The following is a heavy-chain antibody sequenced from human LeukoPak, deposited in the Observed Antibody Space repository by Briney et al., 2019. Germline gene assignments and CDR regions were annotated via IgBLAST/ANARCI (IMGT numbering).Heavy chain of an antibody. CDR1: GYTFTSSG. V-gene: IGHV1-18*01. CDR2: ISANNGNT. CDR3: ARDLGFCSRTSCFRNWFDP. Sequence: GASVQVSCKVSGYTFTSSGISWVRQAPGQGLEWMGWISANNGNTNYAQKFQGRVTMTTDTSTSTVYMELRRLGSDDTAVYYCARDLGFCSRTSCFRNWFDPWGQGTLVTVSS. J-gene: IGHJ5*02. D-gene: IGHD2-2*03.